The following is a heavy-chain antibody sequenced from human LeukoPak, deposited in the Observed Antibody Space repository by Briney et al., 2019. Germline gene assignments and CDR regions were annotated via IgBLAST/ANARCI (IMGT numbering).Heavy chain of an antibody. Sequence: SETLSLTCTVSGVSISSSNSYWGWIRQPPGKGLEWIGSIYYSGNTYYNASLKSRVTISVDTSKNQFSLKLSSVTAADTAVYYCAGEEMIVGATLSDYWGQGTLVTVSS. J-gene: IGHJ4*02. CDR2: IYYSGNT. CDR3: AGEEMIVGATLSDY. V-gene: IGHV4-39*07. CDR1: GVSISSSNSY. D-gene: IGHD1-26*01.